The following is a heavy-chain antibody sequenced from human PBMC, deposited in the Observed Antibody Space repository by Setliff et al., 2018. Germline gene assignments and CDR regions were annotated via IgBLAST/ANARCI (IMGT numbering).Heavy chain of an antibody. Sequence: ASVKVSCKVSGYTLTELSMHWVRQAPGKGLEWMGGFDPEDGETIYAQKFQGRVTMTEDTSTDTAYMELSSLRSEDTAVYYCATKGGPGLEYYNFWSGYYGFDSWGQGTLVTVSS. J-gene: IGHJ4*02. V-gene: IGHV1-24*01. CDR1: GYTLTELS. D-gene: IGHD3-3*01. CDR2: FDPEDGET. CDR3: ATKGGPGLEYYNFWSGYYGFDS.